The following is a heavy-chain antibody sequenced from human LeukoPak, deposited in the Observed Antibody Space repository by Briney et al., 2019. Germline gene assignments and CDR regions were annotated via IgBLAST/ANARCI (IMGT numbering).Heavy chain of an antibody. CDR3: ARDGSGSYSKLDS. J-gene: IGHJ4*02. D-gene: IGHD3-10*01. CDR2: INHSGST. CDR1: GGSFSGYY. V-gene: IGHV4-34*01. Sequence: SSETLSLTCAVYGGSFSGYYWSWIRQPPGKWLEWIGEINHSGSTNYNPSLKSRVTMSVDTSKNQFSLKLSSVTAADTAVYYCARDGSGSYSKLDSWGQGTLVTVSS.